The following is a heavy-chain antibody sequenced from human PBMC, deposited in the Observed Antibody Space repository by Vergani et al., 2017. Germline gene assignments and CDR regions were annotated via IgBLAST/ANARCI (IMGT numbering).Heavy chain of an antibody. J-gene: IGHJ6*02. Sequence: QVQLVQSGAEVKKPGSSVKVPCKASGGTFSSYAISWVRQAPGQGLEWMGRIIPIFGTANYAQKFQGKVTITADEYTSTAYMELSSLRSEDTAVYYCARDRVGSYDFWSGYYNPDRRDNNYYGMDVWGQGTTVTVSS. CDR3: ARDRVGSYDFWSGYYNPDRRDNNYYGMDV. D-gene: IGHD3-3*01. CDR1: GGTFSSYA. CDR2: IIPIFGTA. V-gene: IGHV1-69*18.